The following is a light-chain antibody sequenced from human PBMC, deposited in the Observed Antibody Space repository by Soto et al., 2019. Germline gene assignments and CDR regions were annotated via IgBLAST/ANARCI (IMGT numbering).Light chain of an antibody. CDR3: QQYNYWPT. Sequence: EIVLTQSPLSLPVTPGEPASISCRSSQSLLHSNGHNYVDWYQQKPGQAPRLLIYGASTRATGIPARFSGSGSGTEFTLTISSLQSEDFAVYFCQQYNYWPTFGQGTRLEIK. V-gene: IGKV3-15*01. CDR2: GAS. J-gene: IGKJ5*01. CDR1: QSLLHSNGHN.